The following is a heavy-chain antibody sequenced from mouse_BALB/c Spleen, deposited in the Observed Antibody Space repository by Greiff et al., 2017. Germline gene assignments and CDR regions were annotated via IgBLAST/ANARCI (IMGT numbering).Heavy chain of an antibody. D-gene: IGHD1-2*01. Sequence: VHLVESGAELARPGASVKMSCKASGYTFTSYTMHWVKQRPGQGLEWIGYINPSSGYTNYNQKFKDKATLTADKSSSTAYMQLSSLTSEDSAVYYCARKHDYGVDYWGQGTTLTVSS. V-gene: IGHV1-4*01. CDR1: GYTFTSYT. CDR3: ARKHDYGVDY. CDR2: INPSSGYT. J-gene: IGHJ2*01.